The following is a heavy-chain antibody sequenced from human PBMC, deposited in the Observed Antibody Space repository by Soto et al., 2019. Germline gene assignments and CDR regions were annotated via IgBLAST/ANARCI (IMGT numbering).Heavy chain of an antibody. Sequence: EVQLVESGGGLVEPGGSLRLSCAASGFTFSSYWMHWVRQAPGKGLVWVSRINSDGSSTSYADSVKGRFTISRDNAKNTLYLQMNSLRAEDTAVYYCARATFEYWYFDLWGRGTLVTVSS. CDR2: INSDGSST. J-gene: IGHJ2*01. CDR3: ARATFEYWYFDL. CDR1: GFTFSSYW. D-gene: IGHD3-9*01. V-gene: IGHV3-74*01.